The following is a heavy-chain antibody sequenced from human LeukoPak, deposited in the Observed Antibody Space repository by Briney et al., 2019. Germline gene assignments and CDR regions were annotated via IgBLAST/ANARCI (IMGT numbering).Heavy chain of an antibody. V-gene: IGHV3-23*01. CDR1: GFTFSSHA. Sequence: GGSLRLSCAASGFTFSSHAMSWVRQAPGKGLEWVSAISGNGGSTFYADSVKGRFTVSRDNSKNTLYLQMNSLRADDTAVYYCARDREQRLGSFDYWGQGTLVTVPS. D-gene: IGHD6-25*01. J-gene: IGHJ4*02. CDR3: ARDREQRLGSFDY. CDR2: ISGNGGST.